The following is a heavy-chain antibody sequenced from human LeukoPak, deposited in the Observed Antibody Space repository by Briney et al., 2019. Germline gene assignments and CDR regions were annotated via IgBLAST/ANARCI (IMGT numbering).Heavy chain of an antibody. J-gene: IGHJ6*04. Sequence: ASVKVSCKASGYTFTSYGISWVRQAPGQGLEWMGWISAYNGNTNYAQKLQGRVTMTTDTSTSTAYMELRSLRSDDTGVYYCARDAPPDSISWYVPYNYYGMDVWGKGTTVTVSS. CDR3: ARDAPPDSISWYVPYNYYGMDV. D-gene: IGHD6-13*01. V-gene: IGHV1-18*04. CDR1: GYTFTSYG. CDR2: ISAYNGNT.